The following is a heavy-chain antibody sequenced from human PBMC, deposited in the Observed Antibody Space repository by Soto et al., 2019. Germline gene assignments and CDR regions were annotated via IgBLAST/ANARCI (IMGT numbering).Heavy chain of an antibody. CDR1: GFTFSSYS. Sequence: GGSLRLSCAASGFTFSSYSMNWVRQAPGKGLEWVSYISSSSSTIYYADSVKGRFTISRDNAKNSLYLQMNSLRDEDTAVYYCARERVMITFGGFDYWGQGTLVTVSS. D-gene: IGHD3-16*01. V-gene: IGHV3-48*02. J-gene: IGHJ4*02. CDR3: ARERVMITFGGFDY. CDR2: ISSSSSTI.